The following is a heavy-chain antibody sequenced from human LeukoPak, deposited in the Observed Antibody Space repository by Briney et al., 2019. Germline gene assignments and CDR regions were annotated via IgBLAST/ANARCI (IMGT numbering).Heavy chain of an antibody. CDR3: ATRSPSEYYMDV. CDR1: GFTFSNYA. V-gene: IGHV3-23*01. CDR2: ISGSGDST. Sequence: PGGSLRLSCAASGFTFSNYAMRWVRQAPGKGLEWVSGISGSGDSTYYADSVKGRFTISRDNAKNTLYLQMNSLRAEDTAVYYCATRSPSEYYMDVWGKGTTVTISS. D-gene: IGHD1-14*01. J-gene: IGHJ6*03.